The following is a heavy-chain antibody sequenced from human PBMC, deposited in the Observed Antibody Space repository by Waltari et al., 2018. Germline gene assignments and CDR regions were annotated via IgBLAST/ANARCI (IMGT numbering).Heavy chain of an antibody. CDR1: GGTFSSYA. J-gene: IGHJ4*02. D-gene: IGHD3-10*01. V-gene: IGHV1-69*14. CDR2: IIPIFGTA. Sequence: QVQLVQSGAEVKKPGSSVKVSCKASGGTFSSYAISWVRQAPGQGLEWMGGIIPIFGTANYAQKFQGRVTITADKSTSTAYMELSSLRSEDTAVDYGARDGVRGPYYYGSGSYYNLDYWGQGTLVTVSS. CDR3: ARDGVRGPYYYGSGSYYNLDY.